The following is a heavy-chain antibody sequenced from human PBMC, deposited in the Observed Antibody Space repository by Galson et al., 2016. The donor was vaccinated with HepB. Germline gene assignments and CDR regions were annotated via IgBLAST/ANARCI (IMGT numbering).Heavy chain of an antibody. Sequence: LSLTCTVSGGSISSYCWSWIRQSPGRGLEWIGYIYYSGSTIYSPSLKSRVTISVDTSKNQFSLRLSSVTAADTAVYYCAGSLGDVHIVAAAFDYWGQGTLVTVSS. CDR3: AGSLGDVHIVAAAFDY. CDR2: IYYSGST. CDR1: GGSISSYC. V-gene: IGHV4-59*01. J-gene: IGHJ4*02. D-gene: IGHD5-12*01.